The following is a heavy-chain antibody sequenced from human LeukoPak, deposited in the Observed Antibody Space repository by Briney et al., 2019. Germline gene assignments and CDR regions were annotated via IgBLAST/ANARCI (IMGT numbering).Heavy chain of an antibody. CDR2: IRYSESA. Sequence: SETLSLTCTVSGDSVSSTNYYWGWIRQPPGRGLEWIASIRYSESAYYSPSPKSRATISVDTSKNQFSLRLRSLTATDTAVYYCATQDSSHYWGQGTLVTVSS. V-gene: IGHV4-39*01. D-gene: IGHD3-22*01. CDR1: GDSVSSTNYY. J-gene: IGHJ4*02. CDR3: ATQDSSHY.